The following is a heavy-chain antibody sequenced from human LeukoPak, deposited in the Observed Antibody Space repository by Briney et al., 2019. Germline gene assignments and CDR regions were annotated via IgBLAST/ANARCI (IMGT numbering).Heavy chain of an antibody. Sequence: PSETLSLTCAVYGGSFSGYYWSWIRQPPGKGLEWIGEINHSGSTNYNPSLKSRVTISVDTSKNQFSLKLSSVTAADTAVYYCARTWYSSSWFDPWGQGTLVTVSS. CDR3: ARTWYSSSWFDP. J-gene: IGHJ5*02. V-gene: IGHV4-34*01. CDR2: INHSGST. CDR1: GGSFSGYY. D-gene: IGHD6-13*01.